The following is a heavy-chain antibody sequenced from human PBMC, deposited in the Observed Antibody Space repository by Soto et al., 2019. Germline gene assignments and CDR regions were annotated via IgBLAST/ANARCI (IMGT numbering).Heavy chain of an antibody. Sequence: ESGGGLVQPGGSLRLSCAASGFIFSTYWMSWVRQAPGKGLEWVANIKQGGGEKYYVDYVKGRLTISRDNAKNSLYLQMNSLIAEDTAVYYCARYCNYYEILTGRSDAFDIWSQGTMVTVSS. J-gene: IGHJ3*02. CDR3: ARYCNYYEILTGRSDAFDI. CDR2: IKQGGGEK. CDR1: GFIFSTYW. D-gene: IGHD3-9*01. V-gene: IGHV3-7*01.